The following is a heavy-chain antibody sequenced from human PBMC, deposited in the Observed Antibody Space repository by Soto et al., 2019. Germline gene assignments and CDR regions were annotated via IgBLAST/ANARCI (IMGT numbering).Heavy chain of an antibody. V-gene: IGHV1-18*01. D-gene: IGHD3-9*01. CDR1: GYTFTSYG. Sequence: ASVKVSCKASGYTFTSYGISWVRQAPGQGLEWMGWISAYNGNTNYAQKLQGRVTMTTDTSTSTAYMELRSLRPDDTAVYYCARFDLLYYYGMDVWGQGTTVTVSS. CDR2: ISAYNGNT. J-gene: IGHJ6*02. CDR3: ARFDLLYYYGMDV.